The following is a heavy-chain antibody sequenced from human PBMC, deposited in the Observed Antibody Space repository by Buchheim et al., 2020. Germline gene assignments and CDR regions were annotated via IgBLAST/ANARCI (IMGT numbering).Heavy chain of an antibody. Sequence: QVQLQQWGAGLLKPSETLSLTCAVYGGSFSGYYWSWIRQPPGKGLEWIGEINHSGSTNYNPSLKSRVTISVAKSKKQFSLKLSSVTAADTAVYYCARGTKGYCSSTSCRYYYYGMDVWGQGTT. J-gene: IGHJ6*02. CDR1: GGSFSGYY. CDR3: ARGTKGYCSSTSCRYYYYGMDV. V-gene: IGHV4-34*01. D-gene: IGHD2-2*01. CDR2: INHSGST.